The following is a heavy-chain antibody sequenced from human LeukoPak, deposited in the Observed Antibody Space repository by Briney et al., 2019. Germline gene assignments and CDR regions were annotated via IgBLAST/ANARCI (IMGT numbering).Heavy chain of an antibody. D-gene: IGHD2-2*01. CDR2: TYYRSKWYN. CDR3: ARVVQVYCSTTSCYVGAFDI. J-gene: IGHJ3*02. CDR1: GDTVSSNSAA. Sequence: SQTLSLTCAISGDTVSSNSAAWNWIRQSPSRGLEWLGRTYYRSKWYNDYAVSVKSRITINPDTSKNQFSLQLNSVTPEDTAVYYCARVVQVYCSTTSCYVGAFDIWGQGTMVTVPS. V-gene: IGHV6-1*01.